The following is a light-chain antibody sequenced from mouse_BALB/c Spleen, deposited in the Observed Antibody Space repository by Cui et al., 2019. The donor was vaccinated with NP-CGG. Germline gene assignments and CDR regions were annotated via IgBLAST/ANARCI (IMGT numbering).Light chain of an antibody. V-gene: IGLV1*01. Sequence: AVVTQESALPTSPGKTVTLTCRSSTGAVTTSNYANWVQEKPDHLFTGLIGGTNNRAPGVPARFSGSLIGDKAALTITGAQTEDEAIYFCALWYSNHWVFGGGTKLTVL. J-gene: IGLJ1*01. CDR1: TGAVTTSNY. CDR3: ALWYSNHWV. CDR2: GTN.